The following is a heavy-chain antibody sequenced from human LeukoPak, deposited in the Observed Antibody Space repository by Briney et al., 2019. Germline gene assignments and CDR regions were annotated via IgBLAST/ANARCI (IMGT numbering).Heavy chain of an antibody. D-gene: IGHD3-10*01. V-gene: IGHV3-30*18. CDR1: GFTFSSYG. CDR2: ISYDGSNK. CDR3: AKEGDYGSGSYYLYYYYYYGMDV. Sequence: GRSLRLSCAASGFTFSSYGMHWGRQAPGKGLEWVAVISYDGSNKYYADSVKGRFTISRDNSKNTLYLQMNSLRAEDTAVYYCAKEGDYGSGSYYLYYYYYYGMDVWGKGTTVTVSS. J-gene: IGHJ6*04.